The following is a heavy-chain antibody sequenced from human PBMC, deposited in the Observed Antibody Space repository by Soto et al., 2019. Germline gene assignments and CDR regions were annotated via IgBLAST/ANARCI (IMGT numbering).Heavy chain of an antibody. J-gene: IGHJ4*02. Sequence: SETLSLTCDVSGGAISSGNWWSWVRQAPGKGLEWIAEIYHNGDANYHPSFRSRVTISVDKSKNQFSLKMDSVTAADSAMYYCARDQYSSSWFFDTWGQGIQVTV. CDR2: IYHNGDA. CDR1: GGAISSGNW. V-gene: IGHV4-4*02. D-gene: IGHD6-13*01. CDR3: ARDQYSSSWFFDT.